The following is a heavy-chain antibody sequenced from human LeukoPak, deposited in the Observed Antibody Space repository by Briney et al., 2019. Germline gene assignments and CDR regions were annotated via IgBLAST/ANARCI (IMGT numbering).Heavy chain of an antibody. Sequence: GGSLRLSCAASGFTFSRYGMHWVRQAPGKGLEWVTFISFDGSNKYYADSVRGRFTISRDNSKNTLFLQMNSLRPEDTAVYYCAKDGTYGDLDQWGQGTLVTVSS. J-gene: IGHJ4*02. V-gene: IGHV3-30*02. CDR1: GFTFSRYG. D-gene: IGHD4-17*01. CDR3: AKDGTYGDLDQ. CDR2: ISFDGSNK.